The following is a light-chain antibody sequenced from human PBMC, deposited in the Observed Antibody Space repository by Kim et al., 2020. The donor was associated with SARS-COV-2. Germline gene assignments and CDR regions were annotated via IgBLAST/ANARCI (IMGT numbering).Light chain of an antibody. V-gene: IGKV3-15*01. Sequence: EIVMTQSPATLSVSPGEGVTLSCRASQSVRTNLAWYQQKPGQAPRLLIYGASTRATGIPVRFSGSGSGTEFTLTISSLQSEDAAIYHCHQYNDWWTFGQGTKVDIK. CDR1: QSVRTN. J-gene: IGKJ1*01. CDR3: HQYNDWWT. CDR2: GAS.